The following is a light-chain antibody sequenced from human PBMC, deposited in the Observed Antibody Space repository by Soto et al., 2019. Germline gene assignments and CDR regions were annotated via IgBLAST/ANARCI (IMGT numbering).Light chain of an antibody. CDR1: QSVSSSY. CDR2: GAS. Sequence: EIVLTQSPGTLSLSPGERATLSCRASQSVSSSYLAWYQQKPGQAPRLLIYGASSRATGIPDRFSGSVSGTDFTLTISRLEPEDFAVYYCQQYTTFGGGSKVDIK. CDR3: QQYTT. J-gene: IGKJ4*01. V-gene: IGKV3-20*01.